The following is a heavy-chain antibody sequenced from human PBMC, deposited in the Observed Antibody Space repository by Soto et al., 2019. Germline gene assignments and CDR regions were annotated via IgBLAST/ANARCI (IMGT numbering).Heavy chain of an antibody. D-gene: IGHD3-10*01. CDR2: ISGSAAST. Sequence: GGSLRLSCAASGFSFSTSSMAWVRQPPGKGLEWVSGISGSAASTNYADSVRGRFIISRDNSKNTVYLQMNSLRADDTAIYYCACLAWFGDPVPPFDCWGQGIVVTVSS. CDR3: ACLAWFGDPVPPFDC. CDR1: GFSFSTSS. V-gene: IGHV3-23*01. J-gene: IGHJ4*02.